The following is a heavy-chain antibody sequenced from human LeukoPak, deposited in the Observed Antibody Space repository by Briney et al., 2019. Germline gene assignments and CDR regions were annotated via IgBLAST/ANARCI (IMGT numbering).Heavy chain of an antibody. CDR1: GYTFTSYG. CDR2: IIPILGIA. Sequence: SVKVSCKASGYTFTSYGISWVRQAPGQGLEWMGRIIPILGIANYAQKFQGRVTITADKSTSTAYMELSSLRSEDTAVYYCARPGAHDAFDIWGQGTMVTVSS. CDR3: ARPGAHDAFDI. J-gene: IGHJ3*02. D-gene: IGHD1-26*01. V-gene: IGHV1-69*04.